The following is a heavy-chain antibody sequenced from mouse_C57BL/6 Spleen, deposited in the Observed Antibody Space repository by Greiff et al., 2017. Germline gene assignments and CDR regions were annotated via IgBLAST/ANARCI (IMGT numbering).Heavy chain of an antibody. Sequence: QVQLQQPGAELVKPGASVKLSCKASGYTFTSYWMHWVKQRPGQGLEWIGMIHPNSGSTNYNEKFKSKATLTVDISSSTAYMQLSSLTSEDSAVYYCARGDSNYVNYFDYWGQGTTLTVSS. V-gene: IGHV1-64*01. CDR1: GYTFTSYW. CDR3: ARGDSNYVNYFDY. CDR2: IHPNSGST. J-gene: IGHJ2*01. D-gene: IGHD2-5*01.